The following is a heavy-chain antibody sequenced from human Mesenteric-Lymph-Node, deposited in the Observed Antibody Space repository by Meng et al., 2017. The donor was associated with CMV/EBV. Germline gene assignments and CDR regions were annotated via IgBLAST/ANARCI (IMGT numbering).Heavy chain of an antibody. Sequence: GESLKISCAASGFTFDDYGMSWVRQAPGKGLEWVSGINWSGDNLSYAGSVKGRFTISRDNAKNSLYLQMNSLRAEDTAVYYCARVKGYCSSTSCYILRYYYYYYGMDVWGQGTTVTVSS. CDR2: INWSGDNL. CDR1: GFTFDDYG. V-gene: IGHV3-20*04. CDR3: ARVKGYCSSTSCYILRYYYYYYGMDV. J-gene: IGHJ6*02. D-gene: IGHD2-2*02.